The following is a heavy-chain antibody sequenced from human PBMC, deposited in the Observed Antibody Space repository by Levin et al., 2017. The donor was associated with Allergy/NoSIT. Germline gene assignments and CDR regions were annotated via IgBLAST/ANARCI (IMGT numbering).Heavy chain of an antibody. V-gene: IGHV4-34*01. CDR3: ARVRVILTGYYRGSQATYYYGMDV. CDR1: GGSFSDYY. J-gene: IGHJ6*02. CDR2: IDHSGST. Sequence: SQTLSLTCAVSGGSFSDYYWSWIRPPPGKGLEWIGEIDHSGSTNYNPSLKSRVTISINTSENQVSLKLSSVTAVDTAVYYCARVRVILTGYYRGSQATYYYGMDVWGQGTTVTVSS. D-gene: IGHD3-9*01.